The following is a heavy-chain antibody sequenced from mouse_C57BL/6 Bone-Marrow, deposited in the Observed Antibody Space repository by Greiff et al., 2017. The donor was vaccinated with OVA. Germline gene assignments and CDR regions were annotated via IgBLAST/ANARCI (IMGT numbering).Heavy chain of an antibody. Sequence: QLQQSGAELVKPGASVKISCKASGYTFTDYYINWVKQRPGQGLEWIGKIGPGSGSTYYNEKFKGKATLTADKSSSTAYMQLSSLTSEDSAVYFCARRTASYGSSFWYFDVWGTGTTVTVSS. CDR1: GYTFTDYY. V-gene: IGHV1-77*01. CDR3: ARRTASYGSSFWYFDV. D-gene: IGHD1-1*01. J-gene: IGHJ1*03. CDR2: IGPGSGST.